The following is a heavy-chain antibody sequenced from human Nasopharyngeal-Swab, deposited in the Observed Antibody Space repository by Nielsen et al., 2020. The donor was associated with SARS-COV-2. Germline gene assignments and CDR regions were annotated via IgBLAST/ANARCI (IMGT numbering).Heavy chain of an antibody. D-gene: IGHD3-22*01. Sequence: WIRQPPGKGLEWVSAISGSGGSTYYADSVKGRFTISRDNSKNTLYLQMNCLRAEDTAVYYCAKDRITMIVEPDYWGQGTLVTVSS. J-gene: IGHJ4*02. CDR3: AKDRITMIVEPDY. V-gene: IGHV3-23*01. CDR2: ISGSGGST.